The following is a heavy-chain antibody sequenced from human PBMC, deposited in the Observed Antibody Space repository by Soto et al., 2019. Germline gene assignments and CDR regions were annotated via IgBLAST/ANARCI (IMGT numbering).Heavy chain of an antibody. CDR3: ARGGRTMAWNYYYYGMDV. Sequence: SVTLSLTCAVSGASVSGQYWSWIRQRPGKGLEWVGEIIPTGSTTYNPSLKSRLSFSLDTSKNHFSLNLSSVSVADTAVYYCARGGRTMAWNYYYYGMDVWGQGTTVTVSS. CDR1: GASVSGQY. CDR2: IIPTGST. J-gene: IGHJ6*02. V-gene: IGHV4-34*01. D-gene: IGHD3-10*01.